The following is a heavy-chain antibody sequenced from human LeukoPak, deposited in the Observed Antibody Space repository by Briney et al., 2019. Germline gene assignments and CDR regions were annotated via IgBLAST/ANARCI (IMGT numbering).Heavy chain of an antibody. D-gene: IGHD6-19*01. CDR3: ARMISSGWFTPFDY. V-gene: IGHV4-59*01. CDR1: GGSISNYY. Sequence: SETLSLTCSVSGGSISNYYWNWIRQPPGKGLEWIGYIYYSGSTNYNPSLKSRVTISVDTSKNQFSLKLSSVTAADTAVYYCARMISSGWFTPFDYWGQGTLVTVSS. CDR2: IYYSGST. J-gene: IGHJ4*02.